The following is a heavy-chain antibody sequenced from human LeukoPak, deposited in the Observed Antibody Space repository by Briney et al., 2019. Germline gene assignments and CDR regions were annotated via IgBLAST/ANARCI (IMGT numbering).Heavy chain of an antibody. CDR1: GYTFTGYY. J-gene: IGHJ6*02. CDR2: INPNSGGT. Sequence: ASVKVSCKASGYTFTGYYMHWVRQAPGQGLEWMGWINPNSGGTNYAQKFQGWVTMTRDTSTSTVYMELSSLRSEDTAVYYCALAARYYYYTMDVWGQGTTVTVSS. CDR3: ALAARYYYYTMDV. V-gene: IGHV1-2*04. D-gene: IGHD6-6*01.